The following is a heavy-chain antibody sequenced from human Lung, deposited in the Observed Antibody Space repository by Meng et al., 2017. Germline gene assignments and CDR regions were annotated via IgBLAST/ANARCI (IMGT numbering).Heavy chain of an antibody. CDR2: ISAYSGYT. CDR1: GYSFTCCG. Sequence: QVQLVQAGAEVKKPGASVKVSCKASGYSFTCCGISWVRQAPGQGLEWLGWISAYSGYTNYAQKLQGRVTMTTDTSTSTAYMELRSPSSDDTALYYCARNSSSSVVDYWGQGTLVAVSS. J-gene: IGHJ4*02. CDR3: ARNSSSSVVDY. V-gene: IGHV1-18*01. D-gene: IGHD6-6*01.